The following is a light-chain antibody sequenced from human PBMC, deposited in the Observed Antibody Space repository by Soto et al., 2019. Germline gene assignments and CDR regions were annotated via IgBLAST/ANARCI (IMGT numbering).Light chain of an antibody. J-gene: IGKJ4*01. Sequence: EIVLTQFPGTLSLSPGESATLSCRASQIVSSSYLAWYQQKPGQAPRVLIYGASSRASGIPDRFSGSGSGTDFTLTISRLEPEVVAVYYCQQCGSTPLTFGGGTRVEIK. V-gene: IGKV3-20*01. CDR1: QIVSSSY. CDR3: QQCGSTPLT. CDR2: GAS.